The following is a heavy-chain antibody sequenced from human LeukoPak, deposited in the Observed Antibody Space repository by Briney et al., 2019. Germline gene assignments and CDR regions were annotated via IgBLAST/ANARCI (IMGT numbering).Heavy chain of an antibody. CDR2: IYYSGSI. CDR3: ARGWDYPLHAFDI. J-gene: IGHJ3*02. Sequence: SETLSLTCAVSGYSISSSNWWGWIRQPPGKGLEWIGYIYYSGSIYYNPSLKSRVTMSVDTSKNQFSLKLSPVTAVDTAVYYCARGWDYPLHAFDIWGQGTMVTVSS. D-gene: IGHD1-26*01. CDR1: GYSISSSNW. V-gene: IGHV4-28*05.